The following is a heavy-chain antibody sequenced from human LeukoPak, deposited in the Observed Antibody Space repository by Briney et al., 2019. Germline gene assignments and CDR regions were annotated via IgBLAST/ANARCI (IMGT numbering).Heavy chain of an antibody. Sequence: PSETLSLTCTVSGGSISSSYWSWIRQPAGKGLEWIGRIYTSGSTNYNPSLKSRVTMSVDTSKNQFSLKLSSVTAADTAVYYCAREEYYYGSRSYYTYWGQGTLVTVFS. J-gene: IGHJ4*02. CDR1: GGSISSSY. D-gene: IGHD3-10*01. CDR3: AREEYYYGSRSYYTY. V-gene: IGHV4-4*07. CDR2: IYTSGST.